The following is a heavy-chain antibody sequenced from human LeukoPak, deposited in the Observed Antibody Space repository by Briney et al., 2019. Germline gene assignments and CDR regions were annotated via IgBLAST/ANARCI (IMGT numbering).Heavy chain of an antibody. CDR2: ISGSGGST. V-gene: IGHV3-23*01. D-gene: IGHD3-22*01. CDR1: GFTFSSYA. CDR3: AKDYYYYDSSGSDY. Sequence: QPGGSLRLSCAASGFTFSSYAMSWVRQAPGKGLEWVSAISGSGGSTYYADSVKGRFTISRDNSKNTLYLQMNSLRAEDTAVYYCAKDYYYYDSSGSDYWGQGTLVTVSS. J-gene: IGHJ4*02.